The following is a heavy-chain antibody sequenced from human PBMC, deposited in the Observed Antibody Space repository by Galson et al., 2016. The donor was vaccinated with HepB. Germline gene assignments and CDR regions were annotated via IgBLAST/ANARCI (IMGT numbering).Heavy chain of an antibody. CDR2: ISGRGGRT. D-gene: IGHD3-10*01. CDR3: AKEGAWFGGDWFDP. J-gene: IGHJ5*02. Sequence: SLRLSCATSGFIFSHHAMSWVRQAPGKGLQWISGISGRGGRTYYAHSVKGRFTISRDASKNTLYLPMTSLRVDDTSIYYCAKEGAWFGGDWFDPWGQGALVTV. V-gene: IGHV3-23*01. CDR1: GFIFSHHA.